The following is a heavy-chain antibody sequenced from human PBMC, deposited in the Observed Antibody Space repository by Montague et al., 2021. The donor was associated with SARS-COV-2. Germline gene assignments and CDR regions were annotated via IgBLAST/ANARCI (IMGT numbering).Heavy chain of an antibody. CDR2: IYYSGTT. Sequence: SETLSLTCSFSSGSIISSGYYWGWIRQPPGKELEWIGNIYYSGTTYYNPSLQSRGTISVDTSKNHLSLRLSSVTAADTAVYFCARGMIRGVTTPFDYWGQGSQVTVSS. CDR1: SGSIISSGYY. V-gene: IGHV4-39*02. D-gene: IGHD3-10*01. J-gene: IGHJ4*02. CDR3: ARGMIRGVTTPFDY.